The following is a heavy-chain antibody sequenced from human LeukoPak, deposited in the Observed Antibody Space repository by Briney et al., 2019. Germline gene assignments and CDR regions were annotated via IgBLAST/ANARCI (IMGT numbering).Heavy chain of an antibody. CDR1: GFTFSSYG. V-gene: IGHV3-30*02. CDR2: IRYDGSNK. CDR3: AKNFEMATITFDY. Sequence: GGSLRLSCAASGFTFSSYGKRCGRQDPAKGLEWVEFIRYDGSNKYYADSVKGRFTISRDNSKNTLYLQMNSLRAEDTAVYYCAKNFEMATITFDYWGQGTLVTVSS. J-gene: IGHJ4*02. D-gene: IGHD5-24*01.